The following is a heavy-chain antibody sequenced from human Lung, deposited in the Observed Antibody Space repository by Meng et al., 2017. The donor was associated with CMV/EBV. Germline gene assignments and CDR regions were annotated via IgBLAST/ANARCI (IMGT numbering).Heavy chain of an antibody. CDR2: IIPIFGTA. Sequence: SXXVSXKASGGTFSSYAISWVRQAPGQGLEWMGGIIPIFGTANYAQKFQGRVTIITDESTSTAYMELSSLRSEDTAVYYCAGGYCSSTSCYNVYGMDVRGQGXTVTVSS. D-gene: IGHD2-2*02. CDR1: GGTFSSYA. V-gene: IGHV1-69*05. J-gene: IGHJ6*02. CDR3: AGGYCSSTSCYNVYGMDV.